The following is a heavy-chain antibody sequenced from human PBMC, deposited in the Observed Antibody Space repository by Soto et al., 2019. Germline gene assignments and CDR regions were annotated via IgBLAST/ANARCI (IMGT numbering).Heavy chain of an antibody. CDR2: ISAYNGNT. CDR3: ARPYVDTAMVTGYFDY. V-gene: IGHV1-18*01. CDR1: GYTFTSYG. D-gene: IGHD5-18*01. J-gene: IGHJ4*02. Sequence: ASVKVSCKASGYTFTSYGISWVRQAPGQGLEWMGWISAYNGNTNYAQKLQGRVTMTTDTSTSTAYMELRSLRSDDTAVYYCARPYVDTAMVTGYFDYWGQGTLVTVSS.